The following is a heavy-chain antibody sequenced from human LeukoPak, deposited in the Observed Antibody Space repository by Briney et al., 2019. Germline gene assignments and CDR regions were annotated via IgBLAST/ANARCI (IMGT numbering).Heavy chain of an antibody. CDR2: ISGSGGST. CDR1: GFTFSSYA. J-gene: IGHJ4*02. D-gene: IGHD3-22*01. CDR3: AKDIFRYDSSEGSWD. Sequence: PTGGSLRLSCAASGFTFSSYAMSWVRQAPGKGLEWVSAISGSGGSTYYADSVKGRFTISRDNSKNTLYLQMNSLRAEDTAVYYCAKDIFRYDSSEGSWDWGQGTLVTVSS. V-gene: IGHV3-23*01.